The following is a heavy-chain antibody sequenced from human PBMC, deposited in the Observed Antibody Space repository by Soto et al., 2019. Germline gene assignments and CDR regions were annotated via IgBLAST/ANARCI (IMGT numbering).Heavy chain of an antibody. V-gene: IGHV4-59*01. CDR2: IYYSGSS. CDR1: GGAISSYC. Sequence: QVQLQESGPGLVKPSETLSLTCTVSGGAISSYCWNWIRQPPGKGLEWIGDIYYSGSSTYNPSLKSRVTISVDMSRNQFSLRLSSLTAADTAVYYCAGLQINYYYMDVWGKGTTVTVSS. J-gene: IGHJ6*03. D-gene: IGHD1-1*01. CDR3: AGLQINYYYMDV.